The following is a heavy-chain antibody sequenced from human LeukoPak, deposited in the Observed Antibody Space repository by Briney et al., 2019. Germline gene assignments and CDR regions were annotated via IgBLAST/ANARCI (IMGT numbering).Heavy chain of an antibody. V-gene: IGHV3-23*01. Sequence: GGSLRLSCAASGFNFGSYSMTWVRQAPGKGLEWVSVISADSATTFYADSVKGRFTISRDNSKNTLYLQMNSLRAEDTAVYYCARVRYHASGSYPFDYWGQGTLVTVSS. CDR1: GFNFGSYS. D-gene: IGHD3-10*01. CDR3: ARVRYHASGSYPFDY. CDR2: ISADSATT. J-gene: IGHJ4*02.